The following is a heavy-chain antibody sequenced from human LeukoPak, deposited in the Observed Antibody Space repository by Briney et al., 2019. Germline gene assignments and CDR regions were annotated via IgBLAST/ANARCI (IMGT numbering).Heavy chain of an antibody. CDR2: INPSGGST. J-gene: IGHJ4*02. D-gene: IGHD3-22*01. CDR1: GYTFTSYY. CDR3: ARESLRYYYDSSGYLTN. Sequence: ASVKVSCKASGYTFTSYYMHWVRQAPGRGLEWMGIINPSGGSTSYAQKFQGRVTMTRDTSTSTVYMELSSLRSEDTAVYYCARESLRYYYDSSGYLTNWGQGTLVTVSS. V-gene: IGHV1-46*01.